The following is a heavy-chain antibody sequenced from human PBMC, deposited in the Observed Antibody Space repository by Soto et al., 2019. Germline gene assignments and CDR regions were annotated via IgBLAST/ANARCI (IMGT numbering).Heavy chain of an antibody. V-gene: IGHV4-31*03. J-gene: IGHJ5*02. CDR3: ATLSVGWFDT. CDR2: IYYSGST. CDR1: GGSISSGGYY. Sequence: QVQLQESGPGLVKPSQTLSLTCTVSGGSISSGGYYWSWIRQHPGKGLEWIGYIYYSGSTYYNPSRKSRVTISVETANNQFPLKLSSVTAADTAVYYCATLSVGWFDTWGQVNHGTVTS. D-gene: IGHD3-16*01.